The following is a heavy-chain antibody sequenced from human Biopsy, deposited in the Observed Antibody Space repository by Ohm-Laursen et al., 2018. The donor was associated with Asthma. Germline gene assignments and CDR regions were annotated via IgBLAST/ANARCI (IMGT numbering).Heavy chain of an antibody. CDR3: ARAAITGIRGWFDP. V-gene: IGHV4-34*01. CDR1: GFTVSTNG. CDR2: IDQSGYT. D-gene: IGHD1-20*01. J-gene: IGHJ5*02. Sequence: ESLRLSCTASGFTVSTNGMSWVRQPPGKGLEWIGEIDQSGYTNYNPSLKSRVTISADTSKNQFHLNLSSVTAADTAVYFCARAAITGIRGWFDPWGQGTQVTVSS.